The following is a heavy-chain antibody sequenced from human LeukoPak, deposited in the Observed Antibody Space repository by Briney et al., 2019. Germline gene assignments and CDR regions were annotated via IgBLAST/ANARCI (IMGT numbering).Heavy chain of an antibody. CDR3: ARDLGFCSGGSCGSMTTVTSYDY. CDR2: LNPNNGAT. Sequence: ASVKVSCKASGYTFTDYYMHWVRQAPGQGLEWMGWLNPNNGATNFAQKFQGRVTMTRDTSISTTYMELSRLRSVDTAVYYCARDLGFCSGGSCGSMTTVTSYDYWGQGTLVTVSS. CDR1: GYTFTDYY. J-gene: IGHJ4*02. D-gene: IGHD2-15*01. V-gene: IGHV1-2*02.